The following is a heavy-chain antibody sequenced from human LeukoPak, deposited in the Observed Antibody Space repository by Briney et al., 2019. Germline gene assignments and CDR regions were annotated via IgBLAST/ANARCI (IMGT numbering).Heavy chain of an antibody. D-gene: IGHD6-19*01. J-gene: IGHJ5*02. CDR3: SVWGIWFDP. Sequence: SETLSLTCTVSGASITSGGYSWNWIRQQPGKGLEWIGYIFDSGNTNYNPSLRSRLSISIDTSKNQFYLRLNSVTAADTAVYFCSVWGIWFDPWGPGTLVAVSS. CDR1: GASITSGGYS. V-gene: IGHV4-31*03. CDR2: IFDSGNT.